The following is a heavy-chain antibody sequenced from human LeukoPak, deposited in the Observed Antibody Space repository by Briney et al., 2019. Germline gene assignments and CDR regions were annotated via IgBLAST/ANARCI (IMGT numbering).Heavy chain of an antibody. CDR3: ARLAAILKRSNWFDR. CDR1: GVSISSSSYY. V-gene: IGHV4-39*01. J-gene: IGHJ5*02. Sequence: SETLSLTCTVSGVSISSSSYYWGWIRQPPGKGLEWIGSIYYSGSTYYNPSLKSRVTISVDTSKNQFSLKLSSVTAADTAVYYCARLAAILKRSNWFDRWGQGTLVTVSS. CDR2: IYYSGST. D-gene: IGHD2-2*02.